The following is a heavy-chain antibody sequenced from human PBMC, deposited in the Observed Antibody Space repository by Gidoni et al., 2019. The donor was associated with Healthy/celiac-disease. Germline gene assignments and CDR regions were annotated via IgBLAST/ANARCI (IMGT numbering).Heavy chain of an antibody. J-gene: IGHJ3*02. Sequence: QVQLQQWGAGLLKPSETLSLTCAVYGGSFSGYYWSWIRQPPGKGLEWIGEINHSGSTNYNPSLKSRVTISVDTSKNQFSLKLSSVTAADTAVYYCARYPIWSGSIDAFDIWGQGTMVTVSS. D-gene: IGHD3-3*01. V-gene: IGHV4-34*01. CDR2: INHSGST. CDR1: GGSFSGYY. CDR3: ARYPIWSGSIDAFDI.